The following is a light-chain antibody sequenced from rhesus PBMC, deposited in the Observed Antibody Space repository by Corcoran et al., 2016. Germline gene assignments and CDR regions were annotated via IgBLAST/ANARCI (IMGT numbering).Light chain of an antibody. J-gene: IGKJ2*01. Sequence: DIQMTQSPSSLSASVGDRVTITCRASKGITNDLAWYQQKPGETPKLLIYEASSLEPGVPSRFSGSGSGTVFTLTISSLQPEDIATYYCQQHDNSPYSFGQGTKVKI. V-gene: IGKV1-69*01. CDR2: EAS. CDR3: QQHDNSPYS. CDR1: KGITND.